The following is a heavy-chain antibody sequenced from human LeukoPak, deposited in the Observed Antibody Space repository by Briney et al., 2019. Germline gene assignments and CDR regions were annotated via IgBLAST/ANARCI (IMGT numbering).Heavy chain of an antibody. D-gene: IGHD1-26*01. Sequence: SETLSLTCTVSGYSISSGYYWGWIRQPPGKGLEWIGSLYHSGSTYYNPSLKSRVTISVDTSKNQFSPKLSSVTAADTAVYYCACSGSYRARWFDPWGQGTLVTVSS. CDR2: LYHSGST. CDR3: ACSGSYRARWFDP. J-gene: IGHJ5*02. V-gene: IGHV4-38-2*02. CDR1: GYSISSGYY.